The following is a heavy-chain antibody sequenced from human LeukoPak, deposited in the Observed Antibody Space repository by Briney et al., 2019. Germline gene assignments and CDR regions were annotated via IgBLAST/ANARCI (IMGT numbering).Heavy chain of an antibody. V-gene: IGHV3-23*01. CDR3: ARDRGAFGI. J-gene: IGHJ3*02. D-gene: IGHD3-10*01. CDR2: ISDSGGAT. CDR1: GFTFSNFA. Sequence: PGGSLRLSCAASGFTFSNFAMSWVRQAPGKGLEWVSTISDSGGATYYADSVKGRFTISRDNSKNTLYLQMNSLRAEDTAVYYCARDRGAFGIWGQGTMVTVSS.